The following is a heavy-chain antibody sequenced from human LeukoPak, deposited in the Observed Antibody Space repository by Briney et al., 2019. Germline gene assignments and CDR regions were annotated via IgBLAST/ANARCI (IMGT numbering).Heavy chain of an antibody. CDR2: INHSGST. Sequence: SETLSLTCAVYGGSFSGYYWSWIRQPPGKGLEGIGEINHSGSTNYNPSLKSRVTISVDTSKHQFSLKLSSVTAADTAVYYCARARRWLLGTYDYWGQGTLVTVCS. J-gene: IGHJ4*02. D-gene: IGHD3-22*01. V-gene: IGHV4-34*01. CDR3: ARARRWLLGTYDY. CDR1: GGSFSGYY.